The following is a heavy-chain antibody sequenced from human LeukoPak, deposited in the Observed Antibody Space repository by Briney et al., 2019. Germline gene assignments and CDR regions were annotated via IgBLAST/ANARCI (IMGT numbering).Heavy chain of an antibody. V-gene: IGHV1-24*01. D-gene: IGHD6-13*01. Sequence: ASVKFSCKVSGYTLTELSMHWVREAPGKGLEWMGGFDPEDGETIYAQKFQGRVTMTEGTSTDTAYMELSSLRSDDTAVYYCASGAAAGTGNWFDPWGQGTLVTVSS. J-gene: IGHJ5*02. CDR2: FDPEDGET. CDR3: ASGAAAGTGNWFDP. CDR1: GYTLTELS.